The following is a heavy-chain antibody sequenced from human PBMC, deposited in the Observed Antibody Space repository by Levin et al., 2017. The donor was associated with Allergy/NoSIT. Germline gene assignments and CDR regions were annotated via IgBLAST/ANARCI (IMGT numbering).Heavy chain of an antibody. V-gene: IGHV3-21*01. J-gene: IGHJ4*02. D-gene: IGHD3-9*01. CDR1: GFTFSNYT. CDR3: ARERDYDVLTGCKY. Sequence: PGGSLRLSCAASGFTFSNYTMNWVRQAPGKGLEWVSSISSSSRYIYYADSLKGRFTISRDNAKNSLYLQMNSLRAEDTAVYYCARERDYDVLTGCKYWGQGTLVTVSS. CDR2: ISSSSRYI.